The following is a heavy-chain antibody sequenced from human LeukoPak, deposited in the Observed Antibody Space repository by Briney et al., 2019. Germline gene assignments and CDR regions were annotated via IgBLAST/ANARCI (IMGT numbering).Heavy chain of an antibody. D-gene: IGHD1-1*01. Sequence: SETLSLTCTVSGGSISTYYGNWIRQAPGKGLEWIEYIYYSGSTNYNPSLKSRVAMSVDTSRNQFSLKLSTVTAADTAVYYCARHTTTFDYWGQGTLVTVSS. V-gene: IGHV4-59*08. J-gene: IGHJ4*02. CDR3: ARHTTTFDY. CDR1: GGSISTYY. CDR2: IYYSGST.